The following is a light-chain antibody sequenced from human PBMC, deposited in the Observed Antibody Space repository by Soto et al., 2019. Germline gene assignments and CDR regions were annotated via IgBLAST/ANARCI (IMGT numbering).Light chain of an antibody. CDR2: GAS. Sequence: EIVMTQSPATLSVSPGERVTLSCRASQSLSSTLAWYQQKPGQSPRLLIYGASTRATGIPARFSGSGSGTEFTLTISSLQSEDFAVYYCQQYNSWPLTFGGGTKVEIK. J-gene: IGKJ4*01. CDR3: QQYNSWPLT. CDR1: QSLSST. V-gene: IGKV3-15*01.